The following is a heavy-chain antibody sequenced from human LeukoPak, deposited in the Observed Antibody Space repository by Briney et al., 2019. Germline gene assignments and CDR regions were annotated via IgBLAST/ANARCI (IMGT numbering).Heavy chain of an antibody. CDR1: AFTFSNYW. Sequence: GRSLRLSCAASAFTFSNYWMHCVRQAPRKGLVWVSRINGDGRRTIYADSVKGRFTISRDNAKNTLYLQMNSLRVDDTAVYYCTRAGHAYGLDHWGQGNLVTVSS. CDR2: INGDGRRT. D-gene: IGHD3-10*01. J-gene: IGHJ4*02. CDR3: TRAGHAYGLDH. V-gene: IGHV3-74*01.